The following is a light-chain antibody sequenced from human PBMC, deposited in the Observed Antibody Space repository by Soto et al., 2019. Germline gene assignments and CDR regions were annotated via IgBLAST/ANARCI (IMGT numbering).Light chain of an antibody. CDR1: QSVSRTY. V-gene: IGKV3-15*01. Sequence: EIVLTQSPGTLSLSPGERATLSCRASQSVSRTYLAWYQQKPGQAPRLLIYGASTRAAIIPARFSGSGSGTEFTLTISSLQSEDFAVYYCQQYNKWPRTFGRGTKVDIK. J-gene: IGKJ1*01. CDR3: QQYNKWPRT. CDR2: GAS.